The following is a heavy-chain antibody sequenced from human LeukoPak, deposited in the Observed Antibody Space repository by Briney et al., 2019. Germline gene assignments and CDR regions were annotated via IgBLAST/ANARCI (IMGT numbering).Heavy chain of an antibody. CDR1: GFTFSSYA. D-gene: IGHD3-22*01. CDR3: AKGYYYDSSGYSKASGGAFDI. J-gene: IGHJ3*02. CDR2: ISGSGGST. V-gene: IGHV3-23*01. Sequence: PGGSLRLSCAASGFTFSSYAMSWVRQAPGKGLEWVSAISGSGGSTYYADSVKGRFTISRDNSKNTLYLQMNSLRAEDTAVYYCAKGYYYDSSGYSKASGGAFDIWGQGTMVTVSS.